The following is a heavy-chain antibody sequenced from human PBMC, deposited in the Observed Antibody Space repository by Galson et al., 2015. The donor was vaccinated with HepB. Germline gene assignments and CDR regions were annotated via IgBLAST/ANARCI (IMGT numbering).Heavy chain of an antibody. Sequence: SLRLSCAASGFTFSSYAMHWVRQAPGKGLEWVAVISYDGSNKYYADSVKGRFTISRDNSKNTLYLQMNSLRAEDTAVYYCARVSGYRDLITNFDYWGQGTLVTVSS. V-gene: IGHV3-30*04. J-gene: IGHJ4*02. CDR1: GFTFSSYA. D-gene: IGHD6-13*01. CDR2: ISYDGSNK. CDR3: ARVSGYRDLITNFDY.